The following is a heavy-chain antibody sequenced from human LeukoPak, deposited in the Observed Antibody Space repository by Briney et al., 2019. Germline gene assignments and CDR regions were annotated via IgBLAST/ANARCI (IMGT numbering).Heavy chain of an antibody. CDR1: GYTLTELS. CDR3: ARGYSGYERGWFDP. Sequence: ASVKVSCKVSGYTLTELSMHWVRQAPGKGLEWMGGFDPEDGETIYAQKFQGRVTMTEDTSTDTAHMELSSLRSEDTAVYYCARGYSGYERGWFDPWGQGTLVTVSS. J-gene: IGHJ5*02. CDR2: FDPEDGET. D-gene: IGHD5-12*01. V-gene: IGHV1-24*01.